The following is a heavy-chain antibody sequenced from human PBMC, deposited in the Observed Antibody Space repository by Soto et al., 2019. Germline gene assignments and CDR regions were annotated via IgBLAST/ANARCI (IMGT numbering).Heavy chain of an antibody. Sequence: SETLSLTCAVSGGSTSSSDHYWGWIRQPPGKGLEWIGSIYFSGNTYYNPSVRSRVTISVDTSKNQFSLKLSSVTAADTAVYYCARHLVGSVTRGRDWLDPWGQGTLVTVSS. J-gene: IGHJ5*02. V-gene: IGHV4-39*01. CDR3: ARHLVGSVTRGRDWLDP. CDR1: GGSTSSSDHY. CDR2: IYFSGNT. D-gene: IGHD6-19*01.